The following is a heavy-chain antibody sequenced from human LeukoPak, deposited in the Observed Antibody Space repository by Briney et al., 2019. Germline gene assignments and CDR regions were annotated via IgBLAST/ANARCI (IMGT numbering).Heavy chain of an antibody. D-gene: IGHD3-3*01. V-gene: IGHV3-23*01. CDR3: AKARDGFGVDTIDY. Sequence: PGGSLRLSCAASGFTVSSNYMSWVRQTPGKGLEWVSAISGSGRNTYYADSVKGRFTVSRDETRDTVYLQMSSLRADDTAVYYCAKARDGFGVDTIDYWGQGTLVTVSS. CDR2: ISGSGRNT. J-gene: IGHJ4*02. CDR1: GFTVSSNY.